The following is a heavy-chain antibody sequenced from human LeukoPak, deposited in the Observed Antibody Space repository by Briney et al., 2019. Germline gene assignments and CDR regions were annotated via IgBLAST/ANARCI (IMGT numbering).Heavy chain of an antibody. CDR2: INANSGGT. CDR3: ARDTSMVTFSSWFDP. J-gene: IGHJ5*02. CDR1: GYTFTGYY. D-gene: IGHD5-18*01. Sequence: ASVEVSCKASGYTFTGYYVHWVRQVPGHGLEWMGWINANSGGTNYAQKFQGRVTMTRDTSISTVYMELSRLRSHDTAVYYCARDTSMVTFSSWFDPWGQGTLVTVSS. V-gene: IGHV1-2*02.